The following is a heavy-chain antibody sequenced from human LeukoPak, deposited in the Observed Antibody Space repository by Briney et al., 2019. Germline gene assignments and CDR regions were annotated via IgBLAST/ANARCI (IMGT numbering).Heavy chain of an antibody. V-gene: IGHV3-20*04. CDR3: ARDSVAYCGGDCYTREWFDP. CDR2: INWNGGST. CDR1: GFTFDDYG. Sequence: GGSLRLSCAAYGFTFDDYGMSWVRQPPGKGLDWVSGINWNGGSTGYADSVNGRFTISRDNAKNSLYLQMNSLRAEDTALYYCARDSVAYCGGDCYTREWFDPWGQGTLVTVSS. J-gene: IGHJ5*02. D-gene: IGHD2-21*01.